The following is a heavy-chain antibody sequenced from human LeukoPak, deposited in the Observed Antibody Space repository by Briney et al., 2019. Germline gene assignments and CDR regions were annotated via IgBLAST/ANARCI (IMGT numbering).Heavy chain of an antibody. J-gene: IGHJ4*02. CDR2: ISSSGSTI. CDR1: GFTFSSYE. CDR3: ARDPTRADIVVVVAATYFDY. Sequence: QSGGSLRLSCAAPGFTFSSYEMNWVRQAPGKGLEWVSYISSSGSTIYYADSVKGRFTISRDNAKNSLYLQMNSLRAEDTAVYYCARDPTRADIVVVVAATYFDYWGQGTLVTVSS. V-gene: IGHV3-48*03. D-gene: IGHD2-15*01.